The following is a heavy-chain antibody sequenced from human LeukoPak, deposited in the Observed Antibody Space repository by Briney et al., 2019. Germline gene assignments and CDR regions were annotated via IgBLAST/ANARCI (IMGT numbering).Heavy chain of an antibody. J-gene: IGHJ4*02. CDR3: ARGHGFNRY. D-gene: IGHD1-14*01. V-gene: IGHV4-34*01. Sequence: SETLSLTCAVYGGSFSGYYWSWIRQPPGKGLEWMGEINHSGSTNYNPSLKSRVTISVDTSKNQFSLKLSSVTAADTAVYYCARGHGFNRYWGQGTLVTVSS. CDR1: GGSFSGYY. CDR2: INHSGST.